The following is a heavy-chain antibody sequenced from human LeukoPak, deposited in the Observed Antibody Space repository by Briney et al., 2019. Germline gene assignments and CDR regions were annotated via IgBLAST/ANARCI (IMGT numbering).Heavy chain of an antibody. V-gene: IGHV3-74*01. CDR1: GFTFSSYW. D-gene: IGHD2-2*01. CDR3: ASRVVPAAPFDY. CDR2: INSDGSST. Sequence: GGSLRLSCAASGFTFSSYWMHWVRQAPGKGLVWVSRINSDGSSTSYADSVKGRFTISRDNSKNTLYLQMNSLRAEDTAVYYCASRVVPAAPFDYWGQGTLVTVSS. J-gene: IGHJ4*02.